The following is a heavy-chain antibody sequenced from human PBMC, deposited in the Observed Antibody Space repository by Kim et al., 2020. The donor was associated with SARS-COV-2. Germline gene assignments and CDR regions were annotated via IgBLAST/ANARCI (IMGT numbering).Heavy chain of an antibody. CDR3: AGLFGLLWFGAFDI. V-gene: IGHV4-39*01. CDR1: GGSISSSSYY. D-gene: IGHD3-10*01. CDR2: IYYSGST. J-gene: IGHJ3*02. Sequence: SETLSLTCTVSGGSISSSSYYWGWIRQPPGKGLEWIGSIYYSGSTYYNPSLKSRVTISVDTSKNQFSLKLSSVTAADTAVYYCAGLFGLLWFGAFDIWGQGTMVTVSS.